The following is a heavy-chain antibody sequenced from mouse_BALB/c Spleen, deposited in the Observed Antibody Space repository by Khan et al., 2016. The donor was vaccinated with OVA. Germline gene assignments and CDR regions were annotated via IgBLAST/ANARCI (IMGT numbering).Heavy chain of an antibody. J-gene: IGHJ3*01. V-gene: IGHV1-77*01. CDR3: ARRYYFGYTLAY. Sequence: QVQLKESGAELARPGASVKLSCKASGYTFTDYYINWVKQRTGQGLEWIGEISPGRGDTYYNEKFKGKATLTADKSSSTAYMQHSSLTSEASAVYFCARRYYFGYTLAYWGQGTLVTVSA. CDR2: ISPGRGDT. CDR1: GYTFTDYY. D-gene: IGHD1-2*01.